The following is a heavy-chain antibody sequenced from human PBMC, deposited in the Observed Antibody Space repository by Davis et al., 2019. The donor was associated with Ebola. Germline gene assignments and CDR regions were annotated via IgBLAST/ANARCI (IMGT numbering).Heavy chain of an antibody. Sequence: PGGSLRLSCTVSGGSISSYYWSWIRQPPGKGLEWIGYIYYSGSTNYNPSLKSRVTISVDTSKNQFSLKLSSVTAADTAVYYCARIPLAIFGVVIPGPYFDYWGQGTLVTVSS. J-gene: IGHJ4*02. D-gene: IGHD3-3*01. CDR1: GGSISSYY. CDR2: IYYSGST. CDR3: ARIPLAIFGVVIPGPYFDY. V-gene: IGHV4-59*01.